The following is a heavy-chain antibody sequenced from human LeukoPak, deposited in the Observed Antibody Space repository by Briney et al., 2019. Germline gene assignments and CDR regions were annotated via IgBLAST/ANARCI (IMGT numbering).Heavy chain of an antibody. CDR2: FSASGGST. CDR1: GFTFSNYW. J-gene: IGHJ4*02. CDR3: AKAPTATVVFFES. V-gene: IGHV3-23*01. D-gene: IGHD4-23*01. Sequence: GGSLRLSCAASGFTFSNYWMHWVRQAPGKGLEWVSSFSASGGSTYYADSVKGRFTISRDNSKNIMFLQMNSLRAEDTAIYYCAKAPTATVVFFESWGQGSLVTVSS.